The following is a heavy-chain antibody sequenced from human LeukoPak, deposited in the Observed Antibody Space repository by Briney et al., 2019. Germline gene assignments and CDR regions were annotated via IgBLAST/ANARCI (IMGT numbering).Heavy chain of an antibody. V-gene: IGHV3-48*02. CDR2: ISPSSGNI. J-gene: IGHJ4*02. D-gene: IGHD6-19*01. Sequence: GVLRLSCAASGFTFSTFSMNWVRQAPGKGLEWVSYISPSSGNIHYADSVRGRFTISRDNAKNSLYLQVNSLRDEDTVMYFCARAAYSSGPDYWGQGTLVTVSS. CDR3: ARAAYSSGPDY. CDR1: GFTFSTFS.